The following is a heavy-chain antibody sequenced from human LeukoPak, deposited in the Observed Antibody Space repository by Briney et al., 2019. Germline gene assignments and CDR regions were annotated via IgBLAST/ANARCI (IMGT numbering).Heavy chain of an antibody. CDR2: IYHSGTT. J-gene: IGHJ4*02. CDR3: ARRGGGSTWFFDY. CDR1: GYSISAGYY. V-gene: IGHV4-38-2*01. D-gene: IGHD6-13*01. Sequence: PSETLSLTCAVSGYSISAGYYWGWIRQAPGKGLEWIGSIYHSGTTYYNPSLKSRVTISVDTSKNQFSLKLSSVTAADTAVYYCARRGGGSTWFFDYWGQGILVTVSS.